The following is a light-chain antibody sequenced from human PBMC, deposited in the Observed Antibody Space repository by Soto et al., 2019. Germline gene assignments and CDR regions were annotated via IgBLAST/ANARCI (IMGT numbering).Light chain of an antibody. CDR1: SSDIGAYDY. CDR2: EVT. Sequence: QSALTQPASVSGSPGQSIAISFTGTSSDIGAYDYVSWYQQHPDKAPKLIIYEVTKRPSGVSTRFSGSKSGNTASLTISGLQAEDEGDYYCGSHTSGSTRVFGTGTKVTVL. CDR3: GSHTSGSTRV. V-gene: IGLV2-14*01. J-gene: IGLJ1*01.